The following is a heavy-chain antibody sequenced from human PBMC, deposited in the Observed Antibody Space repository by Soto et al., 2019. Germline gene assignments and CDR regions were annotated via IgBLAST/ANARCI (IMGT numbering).Heavy chain of an antibody. D-gene: IGHD1-7*01. CDR1: GFTISSYS. Sequence: PGGSLRLSCAASGFTISSYSMNWIRQAPGKGLEWVSYISSSSSTIYYADSVKGRFTISRDNAKNSLYLQMNSLRDEDTAVYYCARVAPPNEPLELRTNAMDVWGQGTTVTVSS. CDR2: ISSSSSTI. CDR3: ARVAPPNEPLELRTNAMDV. J-gene: IGHJ6*02. V-gene: IGHV3-48*02.